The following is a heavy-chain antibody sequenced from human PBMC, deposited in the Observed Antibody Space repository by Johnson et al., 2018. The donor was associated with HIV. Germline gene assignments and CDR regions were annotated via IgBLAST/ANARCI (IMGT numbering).Heavy chain of an antibody. CDR1: GFTFSSYG. V-gene: IGHV3-30*03. CDR3: ASFSRPRAYDYALGSDAFDM. CDR2: ISYDGSNK. D-gene: IGHD3-16*01. J-gene: IGHJ3*02. Sequence: QVQLVESGGGVVQPGRSLRLSCAASGFTFSSYGMHWVRQAPGKGLEWLSVISYDGSNKNYADSVKGRFTISRDNSKNTRYLQMNSLRAEDTAVYYCASFSRPRAYDYALGSDAFDMWGQGTMVTVSS.